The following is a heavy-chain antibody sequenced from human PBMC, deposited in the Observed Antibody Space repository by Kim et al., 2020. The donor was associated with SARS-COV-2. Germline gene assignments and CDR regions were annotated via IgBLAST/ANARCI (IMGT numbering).Heavy chain of an antibody. CDR3: ARDQGYDYGDYVEGGWFDP. CDR2: IWYDGSNK. CDR1: GFTFSSYG. V-gene: IGHV3-33*01. Sequence: GGSLRLSCAASGFTFSSYGMHWVRQAPGKGLEWVAVIWYDGSNKYYADSVKGRFTISRDNSKNTLYLQMNSLRAEDTAVYYCARDQGYDYGDYVEGGWFDPWGQGTLVTVSS. D-gene: IGHD4-17*01. J-gene: IGHJ5*02.